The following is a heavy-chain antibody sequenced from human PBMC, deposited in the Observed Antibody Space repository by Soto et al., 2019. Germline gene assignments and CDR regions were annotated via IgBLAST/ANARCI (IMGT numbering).Heavy chain of an antibody. CDR3: ARNRGGGSGSYWKYYYGMEV. V-gene: IGHV1-18*04. D-gene: IGHD3-10*01. CDR1: CYTFTIYF. Sequence: GASVKVSFKASCYTFTIYFIILLLHSPLQWLELMGWISAYNGNTNYAQNLQGRVTMTTDTSTSTAYMELRSLRSDDTAVYYCARNRGGGSGSYWKYYYGMEVWGQGNTVNVSS. CDR2: ISAYNGNT. J-gene: IGHJ6*01.